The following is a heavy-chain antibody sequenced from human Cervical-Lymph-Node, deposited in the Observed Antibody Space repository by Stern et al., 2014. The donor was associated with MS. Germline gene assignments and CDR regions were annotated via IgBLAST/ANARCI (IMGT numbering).Heavy chain of an antibody. J-gene: IGHJ6*02. D-gene: IGHD3-3*01. CDR3: ARDQRGITIFGVVTDYYYLGMDV. V-gene: IGHV1-2*02. Sequence: QVQLVQSGAEVKKPGASVKVSCKTSGYIFTGYYIHWVRQAPGQGLEWMAWIHPNTGGTTCAQKFQGRVTMSRDTSISTAYVELSSLTSDDTAVYYCARDQRGITIFGVVTDYYYLGMDVWGQGTTVTVSS. CDR2: IHPNTGGT. CDR1: GYIFTGYY.